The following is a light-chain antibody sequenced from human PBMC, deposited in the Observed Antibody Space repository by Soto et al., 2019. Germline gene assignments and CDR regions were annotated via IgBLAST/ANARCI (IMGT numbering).Light chain of an antibody. Sequence: DIQMTQSPSSLSASVGDRVTITCRASQGISTYLNCYQQKPGKAPKLLIYAASSLQSGVPSRFSGSGYETDFTLTISSLQPEDFATYSCKQSYSTTWTFGQGTKVEIK. CDR1: QGISTY. CDR2: AAS. J-gene: IGKJ1*01. V-gene: IGKV1-39*01. CDR3: KQSYSTTWT.